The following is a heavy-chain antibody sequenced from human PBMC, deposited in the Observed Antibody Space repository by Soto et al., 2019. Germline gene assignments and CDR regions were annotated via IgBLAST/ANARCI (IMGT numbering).Heavy chain of an antibody. V-gene: IGHV3-30-3*01. J-gene: IGHJ6*02. CDR1: GFTFSKFD. D-gene: IGHD2-15*01. CDR3: ARGDQYDILLRYYAMDV. Sequence: QVQLVESGGGVVQPGTSLRLSCVASGFTFSKFDMHWIRQTPDKRLQWVAFIAYDGINKYYTGSVKGRFTVSRDNSNSTGSLQMNNLGLEDTATYFCARGDQYDILLRYYAMDVWCLGTTVTIAS. CDR2: IAYDGINK.